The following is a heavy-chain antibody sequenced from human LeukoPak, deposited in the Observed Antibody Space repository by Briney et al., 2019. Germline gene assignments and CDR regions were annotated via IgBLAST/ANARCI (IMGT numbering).Heavy chain of an antibody. V-gene: IGHV3-74*01. D-gene: IGHD3-10*01. Sequence: PGGSLRLSCVASGFTFSSYWMHWVRQDPRKGLVWVSRINGDGRNINYADSVRGRFTISRDNAKNTLYLQMNTLRVEDTAVYYCARYGVLLWFGEHDYWGQGTLVTVSS. J-gene: IGHJ4*02. CDR3: ARYGVLLWFGEHDY. CDR2: INGDGRNI. CDR1: GFTFSSYW.